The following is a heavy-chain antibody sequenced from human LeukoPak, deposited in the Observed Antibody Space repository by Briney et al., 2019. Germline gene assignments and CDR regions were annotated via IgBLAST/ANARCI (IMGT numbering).Heavy chain of an antibody. CDR3: AKDPNGDNVGAFDF. V-gene: IGHV3-23*01. CDR1: GFTFSIYA. Sequence: GGSLRLSCAASGFTFSIYAMHWVRQAPGKGLEWVSTIRGGGGATNYADSVKGRFTISRDNSKSTLYLQMSSLRAEDTATYYCAKDPNGDNVGAFDFWGQGTLVTVSS. CDR2: IRGGGGAT. D-gene: IGHD4-17*01. J-gene: IGHJ3*01.